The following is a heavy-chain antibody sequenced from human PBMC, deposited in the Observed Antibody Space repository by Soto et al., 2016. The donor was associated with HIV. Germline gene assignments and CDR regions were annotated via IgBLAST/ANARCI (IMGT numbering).Heavy chain of an antibody. V-gene: IGHV3-23*01. J-gene: IGHJ4*02. CDR1: EFTFTSYS. CDR2: ITADGAFT. CDR3: VKRSAETYGYFDS. D-gene: IGHD4-17*01. Sequence: EVQLLESGGGLVQPGGSLRLSCAASEFTFTSYSMTWVRQAPGKGLEWVSAITADGAFTNYADSVKGRFTISRDNSKNTVFLQMNSLRVEDTAVYYCVKRSAETYGYFDSWGQGALVAVSS.